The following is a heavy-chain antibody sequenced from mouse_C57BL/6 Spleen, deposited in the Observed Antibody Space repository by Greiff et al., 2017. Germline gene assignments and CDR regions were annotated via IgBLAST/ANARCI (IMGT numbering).Heavy chain of an antibody. CDR3: AIGGSGYPWYFDY. CDR2: INPNNGGT. V-gene: IGHV1-26*01. J-gene: IGHJ2*01. D-gene: IGHD3-2*02. Sequence: EVQLQQSGPELVKPGASVKISCKASGYTFTDYYMNWVKQSHGKSLEWIGGINPNNGGTSYNQKFKGKATLTADKSSSTAYMELRSLTSEDSAVYDGAIGGSGYPWYFDYWGQGTTLTVSS. CDR1: GYTFTDYY.